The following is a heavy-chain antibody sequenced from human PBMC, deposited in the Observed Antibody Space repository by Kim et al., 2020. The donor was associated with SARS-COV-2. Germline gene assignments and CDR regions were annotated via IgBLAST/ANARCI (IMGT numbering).Heavy chain of an antibody. CDR1: GFTFDDYA. CDR2: ISWNSGSI. Sequence: GGSLRLSCAASGFTFDDYAMHWVRQAPGKGLEWVSGISWNSGSIGYADSVKGRFTISRDNAKNSLYLQMNSLRAEDTALYYCAKTAAYYDYVWGNLPFDYWGQGTLVTVSS. CDR3: AKTAAYYDYVWGNLPFDY. V-gene: IGHV3-9*01. J-gene: IGHJ4*02. D-gene: IGHD3-16*01.